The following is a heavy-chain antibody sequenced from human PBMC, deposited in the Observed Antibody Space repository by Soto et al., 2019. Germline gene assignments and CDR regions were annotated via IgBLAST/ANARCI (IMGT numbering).Heavy chain of an antibody. CDR2: IYYSGST. CDR1: GGSISSSSYY. J-gene: IGHJ6*02. V-gene: IGHV4-39*01. CDR3: ARHVSVGADLMFFSLYGMDV. Sequence: QLQLQESGPGLVKPSETLSLTCTVSGGSISSSSYYWGWIRQPPGKGLEWIGSIYYSGSTYYNPSLKSRVTISVDTSKNQFSLKLSSVTAADTAVYYCARHVSVGADLMFFSLYGMDVWGQGTTVTVSS. D-gene: IGHD1-26*01.